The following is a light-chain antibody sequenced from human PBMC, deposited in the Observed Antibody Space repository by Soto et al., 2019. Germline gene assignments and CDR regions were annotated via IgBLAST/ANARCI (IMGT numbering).Light chain of an antibody. V-gene: IGKV1-5*01. J-gene: IGKJ1*01. CDR1: QSVSNW. Sequence: DIQMTQSPSTLSASVGDRVTITCRASQSVSNWLAWYQQKSGKAPKLLIYAASSLQSGVPSRFSGSGSATDFTLTISSLQPEDFATYYCQQYHRYSTFGQGTKVDIK. CDR3: QQYHRYST. CDR2: AAS.